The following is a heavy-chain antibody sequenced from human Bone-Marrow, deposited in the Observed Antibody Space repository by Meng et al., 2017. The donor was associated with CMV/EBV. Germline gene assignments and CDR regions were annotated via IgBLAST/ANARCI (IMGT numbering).Heavy chain of an antibody. CDR1: GFTFGDYA. V-gene: IGHV3-49*04. CDR2: IRSRPYGGTT. Sequence: GESLKISCTASGFTFGDYAMSWVRQAPGKGLEWVGFIRSRPYGGTTEYAASVKGRFTISRDDSKSIAYLQMNSLKTEDTAVYYCTRGRSWFDYWGQGTLVTVSS. CDR3: TRGRSWFDY. D-gene: IGHD3-10*01. J-gene: IGHJ4*02.